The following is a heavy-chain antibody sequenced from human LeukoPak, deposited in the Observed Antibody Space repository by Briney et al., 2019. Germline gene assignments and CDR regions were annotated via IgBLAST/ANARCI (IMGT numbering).Heavy chain of an antibody. D-gene: IGHD2-15*01. CDR3: ARGSPRIEPNGSYYFDY. J-gene: IGHJ4*02. CDR1: GFTFSSYS. V-gene: IGHV3-21*01. CDR2: ISSSSSYI. Sequence: GGSLRLSCAASGFTFSSYSMNWVRQAPGKGLEWVSSISSSSSYIYYADSVKGRFTISRDNAKNSLYLQMNSLRAEDTAVYYCARGSPRIEPNGSYYFDYWGQGTLVTVSS.